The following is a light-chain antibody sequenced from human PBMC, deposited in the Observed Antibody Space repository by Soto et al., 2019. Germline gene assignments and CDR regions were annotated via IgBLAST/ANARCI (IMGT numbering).Light chain of an antibody. CDR1: QSISSY. V-gene: IGKV1-39*01. CDR3: QQSYSTPRT. Sequence: DIQMTQSPSSLSASVGDRVTITCRASQSISSYLNWYQQKPGKAPKFLIYAASSLQRGVPSRFSGSGSGTDFTLTISSLQTEDFATYYCQQSYSTPRTFGPGTIVDIK. CDR2: AAS. J-gene: IGKJ3*01.